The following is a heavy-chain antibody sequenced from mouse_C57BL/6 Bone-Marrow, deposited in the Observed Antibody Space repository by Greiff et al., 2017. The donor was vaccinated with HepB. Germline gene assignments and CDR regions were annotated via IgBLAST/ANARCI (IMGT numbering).Heavy chain of an antibody. CDR3: ARNSGYYGSTQFAY. D-gene: IGHD1-1*01. V-gene: IGHV2-2*01. Sequence: VHLVESGPGLVQPSQSLSITCTVSGFSLTSYGVHWVRQSPGKGLEWLGVIWSGGRTDYNAAFISRLSISKDNSKSQVFFKMNSLQADDTAIYYCARNSGYYGSTQFAYWGQGTLVTVSA. CDR2: IWSGGRT. J-gene: IGHJ3*01. CDR1: GFSLTSYG.